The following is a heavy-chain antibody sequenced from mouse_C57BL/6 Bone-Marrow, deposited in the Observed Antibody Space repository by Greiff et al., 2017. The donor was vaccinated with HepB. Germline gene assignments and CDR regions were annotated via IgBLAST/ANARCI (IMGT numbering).Heavy chain of an antibody. D-gene: IGHD2-5*01. CDR2: IYPGSGST. J-gene: IGHJ4*01. CDR1: GYTFTSYW. V-gene: IGHV1-55*01. Sequence: VKLQQPGSDLVKPGASVKMSCKASGYTFTSYWITWVKQRPGQGLEWIGDIYPGSGSTNYNEKFKSKATLTVDTSSSTAYMQLSSLTSEDSAVYYCARWKYSNTLYAMDYWGQGTSVTVSS. CDR3: ARWKYSNTLYAMDY.